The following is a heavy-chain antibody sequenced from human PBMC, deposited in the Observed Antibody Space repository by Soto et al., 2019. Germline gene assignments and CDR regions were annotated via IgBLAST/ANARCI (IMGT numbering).Heavy chain of an antibody. CDR3: AVLRYSSSWYHNNWFDP. Sequence: SETLSLTCAVYGGSFSGYYWSWIRQPPGKGLEWIGEINHSGSTNYNPSLKSRVTISVDTSKNQFSLKLSSVTAADTAVYYCAVLRYSSSWYHNNWFDPWGQGTLVTV. CDR1: GGSFSGYY. D-gene: IGHD6-13*01. J-gene: IGHJ5*02. V-gene: IGHV4-34*01. CDR2: INHSGST.